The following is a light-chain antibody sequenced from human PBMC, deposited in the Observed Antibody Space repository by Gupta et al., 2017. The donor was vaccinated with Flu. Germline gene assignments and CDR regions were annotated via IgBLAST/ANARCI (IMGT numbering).Light chain of an antibody. Sequence: SSGTIGNNYVQWYQQRPGSPPTTVIYDDDQRPSGFPDRFSGSIDRSSNSASLTISGLKTEDEADYYCQSYDSYSQVFGGGTKVTVL. CDR2: DDD. CDR3: QSYDSYSQV. V-gene: IGLV6-57*01. CDR1: SGTIGNNY. J-gene: IGLJ2*01.